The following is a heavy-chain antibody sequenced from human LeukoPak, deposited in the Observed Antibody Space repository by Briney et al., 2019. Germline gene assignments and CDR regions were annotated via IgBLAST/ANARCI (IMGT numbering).Heavy chain of an antibody. CDR2: IIPIFGTA. J-gene: IGHJ3*02. V-gene: IGHV1-69*05. D-gene: IGHD3/OR15-3a*01. CDR1: GGTFSSYA. Sequence: SVKVSCKASGGTFSSYAISWVRQAPGQGLEWMGGIIPIFGTANCAQKFQGRVTITTDESTSTAYMELSSLRSEDTAVYYCARDGPDAFDIWGQGTMVTVSS. CDR3: ARDGPDAFDI.